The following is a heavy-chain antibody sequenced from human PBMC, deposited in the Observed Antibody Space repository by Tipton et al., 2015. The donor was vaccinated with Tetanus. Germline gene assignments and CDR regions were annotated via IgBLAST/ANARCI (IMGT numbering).Heavy chain of an antibody. CDR3: ARGGATGRGGAAIAVRVGP. CDR2: ISAYNGNT. CDR1: GYTFTSYG. J-gene: IGHJ5*02. V-gene: IGHV1-18*01. Sequence: QVQLVQSGAEVKKPGASVKVSCKASGYTFTSYGISWVRQAPGQGLEWMGWISAYNGNTHHAQKLQGRVTMTTDTSTRTAYMERRSLRSGDTAGYYGARGGATGRGGAAIAVRVGPWGQGTLVTVSS. D-gene: IGHD2-2*01.